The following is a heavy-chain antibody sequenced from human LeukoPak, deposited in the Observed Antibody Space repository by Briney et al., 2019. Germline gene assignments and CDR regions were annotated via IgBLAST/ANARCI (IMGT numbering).Heavy chain of an antibody. CDR2: SNPRGSST. Sequence: ASVKLSCKASGYTFTSYYMSLVRQAAGQGVECLGMSNPRGSSTSYAQKFQGRVTMTRDASTSTVYMELSSLRSEDTAVYYCARDRGGSSSWSYYYYYYMDVWGKGTTVTVSS. CDR1: GYTFTSYY. J-gene: IGHJ6*03. V-gene: IGHV1-46*01. CDR3: ARDRGGSSSWSYYYYYYMDV. D-gene: IGHD6-13*01.